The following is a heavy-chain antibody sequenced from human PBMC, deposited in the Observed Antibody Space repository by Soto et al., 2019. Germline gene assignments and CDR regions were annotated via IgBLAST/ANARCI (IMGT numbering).Heavy chain of an antibody. D-gene: IGHD4-4*01. CDR2: INHSGST. Sequence: PSETLSLTCAVYGGSFSGYYWSWIRQPPGKGLEWIGEINHSGSTNYNPSHKSRVTISVDTSKNQFSLKLSSVTAADTVVFYCARGLDYSNYKRLNWFDPWGQGTLVTVSS. CDR3: ARGLDYSNYKRLNWFDP. V-gene: IGHV4-34*01. J-gene: IGHJ5*02. CDR1: GGSFSGYY.